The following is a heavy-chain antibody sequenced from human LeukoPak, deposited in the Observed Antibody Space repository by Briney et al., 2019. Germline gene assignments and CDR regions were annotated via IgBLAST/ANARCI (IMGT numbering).Heavy chain of an antibody. Sequence: GGSLRLSCAASGFTFSSYGMHWVRQAPGKGLEWVAVISYDGSNKYYADSVKGRFTISRDNSKNTLYLQMNSLRAEDTAVYYCAKDLEQQLDGYYFDYCGQGTLVTVSS. V-gene: IGHV3-30*18. CDR1: GFTFSSYG. CDR2: ISYDGSNK. D-gene: IGHD6-13*01. J-gene: IGHJ4*02. CDR3: AKDLEQQLDGYYFDY.